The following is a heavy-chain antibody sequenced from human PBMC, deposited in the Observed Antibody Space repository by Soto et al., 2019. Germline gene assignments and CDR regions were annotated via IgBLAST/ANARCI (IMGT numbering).Heavy chain of an antibody. CDR3: ARELDSSGYYFDY. V-gene: IGHV4-30-4*01. Sequence: QVQLQESGPGLVKPSQTLSLTCTVSGGSISSGDYYWSWIRQPPGKGLEWIGYIYYSGSTYYNPSLKSRVTISVDTSKNQCSLKLSSVTAADTAVYYCARELDSSGYYFDYWGQGTLVTVSS. CDR1: GGSISSGDYY. J-gene: IGHJ4*02. CDR2: IYYSGST. D-gene: IGHD3-22*01.